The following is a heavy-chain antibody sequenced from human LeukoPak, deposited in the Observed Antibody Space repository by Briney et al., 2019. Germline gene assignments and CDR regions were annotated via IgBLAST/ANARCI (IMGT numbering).Heavy chain of an antibody. CDR1: DGSINNYY. CDR3: ARLRPRSYSSGWYYFDY. V-gene: IGHV4-59*08. CDR2: IYYSGST. Sequence: SETLSLTCTVSDGSINNYYWSWIQQPPGKGLEWIGYIYYSGSTNYNPSLKSRVTISLDTSKNQFSVKLSSVTAADTAVYYCARLRPRSYSSGWYYFDYWGQGTLVTVSS. J-gene: IGHJ4*02. D-gene: IGHD6-19*01.